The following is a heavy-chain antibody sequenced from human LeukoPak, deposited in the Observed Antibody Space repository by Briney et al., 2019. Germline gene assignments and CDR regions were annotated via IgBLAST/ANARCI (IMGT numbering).Heavy chain of an antibody. J-gene: IGHJ4*02. D-gene: IGHD3-10*01. CDR1: GFTFTDYW. Sequence: GGSLRLSCAVSGFTFTDYWFHWVRQAPGKGLEWVSRVKSDGGGINYGDSVKSRFTMSRDNAKNTLYLQMNSLRAEDTAVYYCARQAGSGFDYWGQGSLVTVSS. V-gene: IGHV3-74*01. CDR2: VKSDGGGI. CDR3: ARQAGSGFDY.